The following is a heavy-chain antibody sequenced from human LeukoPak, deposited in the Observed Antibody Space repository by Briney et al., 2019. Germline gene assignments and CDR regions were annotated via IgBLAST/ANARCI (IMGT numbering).Heavy chain of an antibody. Sequence: ASVTVSCKASGYTFTDYYMHWVRQAPGQGREWMGWINPNSGGTNYAQKFQGRVTMTRHTSISTAYMEVSRLRSDDTAVYYCARASDYIDYWGQGTLVTVCS. CDR2: INPNSGGT. D-gene: IGHD3-16*01. CDR3: ARASDYIDY. V-gene: IGHV1-2*02. J-gene: IGHJ4*02. CDR1: GYTFTDYY.